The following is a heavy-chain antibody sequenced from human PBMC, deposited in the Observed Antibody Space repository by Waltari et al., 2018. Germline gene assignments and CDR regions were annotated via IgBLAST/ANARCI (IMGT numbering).Heavy chain of an antibody. CDR3: TRHTTALAGTFSEFDY. CDR2: LYFSGNT. J-gene: IGHJ4*02. CDR1: GASITIRNYY. Sequence: QLQLQESGPGLVKPSETLSLTCTVSGASITIRNYYWGWIRQSPGKGLEWLGSLYFSGNTYYNPSLGSRLTMSVDTSKNQLYLRLNSVTAADRGVYYCTRHTTALAGTFSEFDYWGQGTLVAVSS. D-gene: IGHD1-1*01. V-gene: IGHV4-39*01.